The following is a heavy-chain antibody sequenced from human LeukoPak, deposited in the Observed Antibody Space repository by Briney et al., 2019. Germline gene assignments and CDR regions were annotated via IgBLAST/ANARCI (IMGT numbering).Heavy chain of an antibody. CDR2: INHSGST. Sequence: SETLSLTCAVYGGSFSGYYWSWIRQPPGKGLEWIGEINHSGSTNYNPSLKSRVIISVDTSKNQFSLKLSSVTAADTAVYYCARVLPVRRQFFDIWGQGTMVTVSS. CDR3: ARVLPVRRQFFDI. D-gene: IGHD3-10*01. V-gene: IGHV4-34*01. CDR1: GGSFSGYY. J-gene: IGHJ3*02.